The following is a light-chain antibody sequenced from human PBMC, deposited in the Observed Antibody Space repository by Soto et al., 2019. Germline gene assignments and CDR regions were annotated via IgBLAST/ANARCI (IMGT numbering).Light chain of an antibody. J-gene: IGKJ3*01. Sequence: DIWMTQSPSTLSASVGDRVTITCRASQSISIWLAWYQQKPGKAPKLLIYKASSLESGVPSRFSGSGSGTEFTLTISSLQPDDFATYFCQQYNNYPLTFGPGTTVDIK. CDR2: KAS. CDR1: QSISIW. V-gene: IGKV1-5*03. CDR3: QQYNNYPLT.